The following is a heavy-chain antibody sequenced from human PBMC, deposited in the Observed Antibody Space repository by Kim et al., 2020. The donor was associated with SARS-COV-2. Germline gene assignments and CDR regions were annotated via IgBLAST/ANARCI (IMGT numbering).Heavy chain of an antibody. CDR2: ISSSGSTI. CDR1: GFTFSSYE. V-gene: IGHV3-48*03. CDR3: ARDNFEQWLVRTINFDY. Sequence: GGSLRLSCAASGFTFSSYEMNWVRQAPGKGLEWVSYISSSGSTIYYADSVKGRFTISRDNAKNSLYLQMNSLRAEDTAVYYCARDNFEQWLVRTINFDYWGQGTLVTVSS. D-gene: IGHD6-19*01. J-gene: IGHJ4*02.